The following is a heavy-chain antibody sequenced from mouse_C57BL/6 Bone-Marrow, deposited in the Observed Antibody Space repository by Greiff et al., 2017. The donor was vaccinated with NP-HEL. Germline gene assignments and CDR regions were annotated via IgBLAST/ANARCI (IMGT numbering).Heavy chain of an antibody. J-gene: IGHJ4*01. CDR2: ISYSGST. D-gene: IGHD2-4*01. CDR1: GYSITSDY. Sequence: EVQRVESGPGLAKPSQTLSLTCSVTGYSITSDYWNWIRKFPGNKLEYMGYISYSGSTYYNPSLKSRISITRDTSKNQYYLQLNSVTTEDTATYYCARSPYDYDEDYYAMDYWGQGTSVTVSS. V-gene: IGHV3-8*01. CDR3: ARSPYDYDEDYYAMDY.